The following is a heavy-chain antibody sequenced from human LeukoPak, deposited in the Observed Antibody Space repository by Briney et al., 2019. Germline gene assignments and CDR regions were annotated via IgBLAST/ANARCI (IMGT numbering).Heavy chain of an antibody. D-gene: IGHD3-10*01. CDR1: VGSFSGYY. CDR3: ASAKNLLLWFGELGTYYFDY. Sequence: PSETLSLTCAVYVGSFSGYYWSWIRQPPGKGLEWIGSIYYSGSTYYNPSLKSRVTISVDTSKNQFSLKLSSVTAADTAVYYCASAKNLLLWFGELGTYYFDYWGQGTLVTVSS. CDR2: IYYSGST. V-gene: IGHV4-34*01. J-gene: IGHJ4*02.